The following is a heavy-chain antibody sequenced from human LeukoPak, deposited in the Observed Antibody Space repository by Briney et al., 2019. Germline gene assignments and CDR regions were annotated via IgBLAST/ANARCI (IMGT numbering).Heavy chain of an antibody. CDR2: IYYSGST. Sequence: PSETLSLTCTVSGGSMSSYYWSWIRQPPGKGLERIGYIYYSGSTNYSPSLKSRVTISVDTSKNQFSLRLSSVTAADTAVYYCASPGYFYGSGSVDDAFDIWGQGTTVTVSS. J-gene: IGHJ3*02. CDR3: ASPGYFYGSGSVDDAFDI. CDR1: GGSMSSYY. D-gene: IGHD3-10*01. V-gene: IGHV4-59*01.